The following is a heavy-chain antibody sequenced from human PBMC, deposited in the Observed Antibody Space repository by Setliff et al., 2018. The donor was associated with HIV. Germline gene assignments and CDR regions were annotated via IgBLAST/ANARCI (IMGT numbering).Heavy chain of an antibody. CDR3: AKDSDFGGTTNWFDP. D-gene: IGHD3-10*01. J-gene: IGHJ5*02. V-gene: IGHV1-2*06. CDR2: INPHSGVT. CDR1: GYSFTGYW. Sequence: ASVKVSCKASGYSFTGYWMHWVRQAPGQGLEWMGRINPHSGVTNYAQKFQGRVTMTRDTSIATACMDLSRLTSDDTAVYYCAKDSDFGGTTNWFDPWGQGTLVTVS.